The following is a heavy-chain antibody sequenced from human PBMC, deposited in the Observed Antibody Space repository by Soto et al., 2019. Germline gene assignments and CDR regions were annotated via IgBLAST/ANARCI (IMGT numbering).Heavy chain of an antibody. CDR1: GFTFSSYG. D-gene: IGHD3-22*01. V-gene: IGHV3-30*18. CDR2: ISYDGSNK. Sequence: QVQLVESGGGVVQPGRSLRLSCAASGFTFSSYGMHWVRQAPGKGLEWVAGISYDGSNKYYADSVKGRFTISRDNSKNTLYLQMNSLRAEDTAVYYCAKDTEMYYYDSSGYQPLDYWGQGTLVTVSS. J-gene: IGHJ4*02. CDR3: AKDTEMYYYDSSGYQPLDY.